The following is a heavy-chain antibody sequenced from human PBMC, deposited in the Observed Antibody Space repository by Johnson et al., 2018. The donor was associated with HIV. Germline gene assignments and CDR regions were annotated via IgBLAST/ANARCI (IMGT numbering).Heavy chain of an antibody. Sequence: QVQLVESGGGLVRPGGSLRLSCAASGFTFSSYAMHWVRQAPGKGLEWVAVIRYDGSNKYYADSVKGRFTISRDNSKNTLYLQMNSLRAEDTAVYYCAKLSVAADTDAFDIWGQGTMVTVSS. CDR3: AKLSVAADTDAFDI. J-gene: IGHJ3*02. CDR1: GFTFSSYA. D-gene: IGHD6-19*01. V-gene: IGHV3-30*02. CDR2: IRYDGSNK.